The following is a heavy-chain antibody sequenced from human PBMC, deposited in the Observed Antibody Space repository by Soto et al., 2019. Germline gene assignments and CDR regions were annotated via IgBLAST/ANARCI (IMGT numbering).Heavy chain of an antibody. CDR1: GGTFSSYA. CDR3: ARPVVWSGYYTAPFYYYYGMDV. J-gene: IGHJ6*02. Sequence: SVKVSCKASGGTFSSYAISWVRQAPGQGLEWMGGIIPIFGTANYAQKFQGRVTITADESTSTAYMELSSLRSEDTAVYYCARPVVWSGYYTAPFYYYYGMDVWGQGTTVTVSS. V-gene: IGHV1-69*13. CDR2: IIPIFGTA. D-gene: IGHD3-3*01.